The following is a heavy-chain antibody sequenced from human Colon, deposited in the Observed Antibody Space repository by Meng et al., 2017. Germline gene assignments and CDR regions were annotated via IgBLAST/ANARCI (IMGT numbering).Heavy chain of an antibody. Sequence: VRLQDAGPGLVKPSQTLSPTCNVSGLSIGTTGDYWTWIRQRPGKGLEWIGKIFYTGTAHYNPSLKTRAAMSVDRSKNQFSLKLSSVTAADTAVYYCARADCTAGICYQFDNWGQGTLVTVSS. CDR1: GLSIGTTGDY. J-gene: IGHJ4*02. V-gene: IGHV4-31*03. CDR3: ARADCTAGICYQFDN. CDR2: IFYTGTA. D-gene: IGHD2-8*02.